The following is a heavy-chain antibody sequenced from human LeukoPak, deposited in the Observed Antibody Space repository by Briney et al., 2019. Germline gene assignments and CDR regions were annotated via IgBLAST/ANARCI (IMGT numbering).Heavy chain of an antibody. CDR3: ARYTITTVTTSGAFDC. Sequence: GGSLRFSCAASGFTFNSYRMNWVRQAPGKGLEWLSYISGDSSTIYHADSVKGRFTISRDNAKNLLFLQMNSLRDEDTAVYYCARYTITTVTTSGAFDCWGQGTLVTVSS. CDR2: ISGDSSTI. CDR1: GFTFNSYR. J-gene: IGHJ4*02. V-gene: IGHV3-48*02. D-gene: IGHD4-17*01.